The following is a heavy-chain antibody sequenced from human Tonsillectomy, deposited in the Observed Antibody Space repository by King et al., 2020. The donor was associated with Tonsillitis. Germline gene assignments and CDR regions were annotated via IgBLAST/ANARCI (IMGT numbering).Heavy chain of an antibody. CDR3: ARDLAIRETGDPSGYFYYGMDV. Sequence: QLVQSGTEVKKPGSSVKVSCKASGGTFSNYAITWVRQAPGQGLEWVGGFIPMFGTTNCAQKFQGRVTITADESTNTAYMELSSLRSDDTAVYYCARDLAIRETGDPSGYFYYGMDVWGKGPRSPSPQ. CDR2: FIPMFGTT. CDR1: GGTFSNYA. V-gene: IGHV1-69*12. D-gene: IGHD7-27*01. J-gene: IGHJ6*01.